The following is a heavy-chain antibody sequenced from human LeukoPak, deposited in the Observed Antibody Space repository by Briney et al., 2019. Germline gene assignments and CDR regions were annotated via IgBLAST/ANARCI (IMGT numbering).Heavy chain of an antibody. D-gene: IGHD4-23*01. CDR1: GYTLTELS. Sequence: ASVKVSCKVSGYTLTELSMHWVRQAPGKGLEWMGGFDPEDGETIYAQKFQGRVTMTEDTSTDTAYMELSSLRSEDTAVYYCATDSHYGGMNHDAFDTWGQGTMVTVSS. CDR2: FDPEDGET. J-gene: IGHJ3*02. CDR3: ATDSHYGGMNHDAFDT. V-gene: IGHV1-24*01.